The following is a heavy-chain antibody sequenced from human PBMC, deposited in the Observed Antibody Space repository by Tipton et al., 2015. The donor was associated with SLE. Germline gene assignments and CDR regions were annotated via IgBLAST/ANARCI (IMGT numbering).Heavy chain of an antibody. CDR3: AKDDGRFYYGSGYIDY. Sequence: SLRLSCKASGFIFDDFAMHWVRQTPGKGLEWVSGITWNSDSIGYADSVKGRFTISRDNAKNSLYLQMNSLRPDDTALYYCAKDDGRFYYGSGYIDYWGQGTLVTVSS. J-gene: IGHJ4*02. CDR1: GFIFDDFA. V-gene: IGHV3-9*01. D-gene: IGHD3-22*01. CDR2: ITWNSDSI.